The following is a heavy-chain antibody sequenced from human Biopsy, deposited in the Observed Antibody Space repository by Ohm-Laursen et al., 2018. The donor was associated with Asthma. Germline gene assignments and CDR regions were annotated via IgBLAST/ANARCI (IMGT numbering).Heavy chain of an antibody. V-gene: IGHV3-30*03. CDR3: ARAHERWTSIQDDALDI. J-gene: IGHJ3*02. CDR2: ISYDGGNK. D-gene: IGHD4-23*01. CDR1: GFTFSIYD. Sequence: SLRLSCAASGFTFSIYDIHWVRQAPGKGLEWVAVISYDGGNKFYGDSVKGRFTLSRDNSRNTLYLQMNSLRVEDTAIYYCARAHERWTSIQDDALDIWGQGTMVIVS.